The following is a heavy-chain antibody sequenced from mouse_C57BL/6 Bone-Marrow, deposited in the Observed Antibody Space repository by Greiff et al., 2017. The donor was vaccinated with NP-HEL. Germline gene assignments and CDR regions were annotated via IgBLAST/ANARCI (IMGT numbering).Heavy chain of an antibody. V-gene: IGHV1-9*01. Sequence: QVQLQQSGAELMKPGASVKLSCKATGYTFTGYWIEWVKQRPGHGLEWIGEILPGSGSTNYIEKFKGKATFTADTSSNTAYMQLSSLTTEDSAIYYCASGIYYGKTDYWGQGTSVTVSS. CDR1: GYTFTGYW. CDR3: ASGIYYGKTDY. CDR2: ILPGSGST. J-gene: IGHJ4*01. D-gene: IGHD2-1*01.